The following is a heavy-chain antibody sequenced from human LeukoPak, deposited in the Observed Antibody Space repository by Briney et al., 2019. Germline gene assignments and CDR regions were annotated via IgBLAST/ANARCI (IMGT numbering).Heavy chain of an antibody. J-gene: IGHJ4*02. V-gene: IGHV3-30*02. CDR3: AKDQYYDSSGYYGY. CDR1: GFTFSSYG. D-gene: IGHD3-22*01. Sequence: PGGSLRLSCAASGFTFSSYGMHWVRQAPGKGLEWVAFIRYDGSNKYYADSVKGRFTISRDNSKNTLYLQMNGLRAEDTAVYYCAKDQYYDSSGYYGYWGQGTLVTVSS. CDR2: IRYDGSNK.